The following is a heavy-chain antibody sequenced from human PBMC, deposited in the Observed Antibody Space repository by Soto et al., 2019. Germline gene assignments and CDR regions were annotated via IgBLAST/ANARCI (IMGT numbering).Heavy chain of an antibody. D-gene: IGHD1-26*01. J-gene: IGHJ2*01. CDR2: IYSGGST. V-gene: IGHV3-53*01. Sequence: GGSLRLSCAASGFTVSSNYMSWVRQAPGKGLEWVSVIYSGGSTYYADSVKGRFTISRDNSKNTLYLQMNSPRAEDTAVYYCARAMGLDWYFDLWGRGTLVTVSS. CDR1: GFTVSSNY. CDR3: ARAMGLDWYFDL.